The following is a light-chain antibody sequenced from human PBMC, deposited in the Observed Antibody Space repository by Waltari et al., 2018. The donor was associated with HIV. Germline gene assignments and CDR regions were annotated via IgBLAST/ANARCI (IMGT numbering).Light chain of an antibody. J-gene: IGLJ1*01. CDR1: KSNVADNP. CDR3: GTWDSSLSGYV. V-gene: IGLV1-51*01. CDR2: ENH. Sequence: QSVLTQPPSVSAAPGQKVTISCSGGKSNVADNPVSWYQQLPVSAPKLLIYENHKQFSGIPDRLSGSKSGTSATLAITGVQPGDEADYYCGTWDSSLSGYVFGSGTKVTVL.